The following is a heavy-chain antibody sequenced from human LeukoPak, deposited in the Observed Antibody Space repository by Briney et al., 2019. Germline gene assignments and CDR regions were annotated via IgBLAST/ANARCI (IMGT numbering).Heavy chain of an antibody. Sequence: GASVKVSCKASGYTFTGYYMHWVRQAPGQGLEWMGWINPNSGGTNYAQKFQGRVTMTRDTSISTAYMELSRLRSDDTAVYYCARADEVDMITFGGVLFDYWGQGTLVTVSS. D-gene: IGHD3-16*01. V-gene: IGHV1-2*02. CDR2: INPNSGGT. CDR1: GYTFTGYY. CDR3: ARADEVDMITFGGVLFDY. J-gene: IGHJ4*02.